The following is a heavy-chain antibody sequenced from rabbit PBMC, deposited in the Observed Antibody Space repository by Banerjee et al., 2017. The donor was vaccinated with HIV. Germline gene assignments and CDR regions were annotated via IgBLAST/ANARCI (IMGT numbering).Heavy chain of an antibody. CDR2: IDTGSSGST. CDR3: ARDEFAGYAGYGYANL. Sequence: QQQLEESGGGLVKPGGTLTLTCKASGIDFSSYYYMCWVRQAPGKGLEWIACIDTGSSGSTYYASWAKGRFTISKTSSTTVTLQMTSLTAADTATYFCARDEFAGYAGYGYANLWGPGTLVT. J-gene: IGHJ4*01. D-gene: IGHD6-1*01. CDR1: GIDFSSYYY. V-gene: IGHV1S45*01.